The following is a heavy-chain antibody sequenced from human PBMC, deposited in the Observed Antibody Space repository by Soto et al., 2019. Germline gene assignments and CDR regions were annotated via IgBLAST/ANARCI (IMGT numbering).Heavy chain of an antibody. CDR2: INHSGST. Sequence: SETLSLTCAVYGGSFSGYYWSWIRQPPGKGLEWIGEINHSGSTNYNPSLKSRVTISVDTSKNQFSLKLSSVTAADTAVYYCARSGKYLYLYYYYYMDVWGKGTTVTVSS. J-gene: IGHJ6*03. D-gene: IGHD2-2*01. CDR1: GGSFSGYY. V-gene: IGHV4-34*01. CDR3: ARSGKYLYLYYYYYMDV.